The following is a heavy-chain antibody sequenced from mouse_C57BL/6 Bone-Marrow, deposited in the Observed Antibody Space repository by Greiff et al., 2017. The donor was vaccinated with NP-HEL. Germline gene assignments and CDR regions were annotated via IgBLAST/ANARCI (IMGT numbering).Heavy chain of an antibody. D-gene: IGHD1-1*01. Sequence: DVKLQESVAELVRPGASVKLSCTASGFNIKNTYMHWVKQRPEQGLEWIGRIDPANGNTKYAPKFQGKATITADTSSNTAYLQLSSLTSEDTAIYYCARMDYYYYSSMNYFDYWGQGTTLTVSS. CDR2: IDPANGNT. J-gene: IGHJ2*01. V-gene: IGHV14-3*01. CDR1: GFNIKNTY. CDR3: ARMDYYYYSSMNYFDY.